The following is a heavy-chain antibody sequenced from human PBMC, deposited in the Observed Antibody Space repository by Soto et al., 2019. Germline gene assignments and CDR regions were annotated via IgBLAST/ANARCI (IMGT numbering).Heavy chain of an antibody. D-gene: IGHD2-15*01. J-gene: IGHJ3*02. V-gene: IGHV1-46*01. CDR2: INPSGGST. Sequence: HWVRHTTEKELEWMGIINPSGGSTSYAQKFQGRVTMTRDTSTSTVYMELSSLRSEDTAVYYCARDSAGYCSGVRTGCDVFDIWGNRSMVTGCS. CDR3: ARDSAGYCSGVRTGCDVFDI.